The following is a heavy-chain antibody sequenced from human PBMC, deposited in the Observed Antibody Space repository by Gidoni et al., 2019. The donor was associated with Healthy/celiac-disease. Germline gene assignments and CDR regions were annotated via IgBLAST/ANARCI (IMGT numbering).Heavy chain of an antibody. CDR2: ISSNGGST. CDR3: ARGLSEWYYYDSSGYYGAPHFCGMDV. D-gene: IGHD3-22*01. Sequence: EVQLVESGGGLVQPGGSLRLSCAASGFTFSSYAMHWVRQAPGKGLEYVSAISSNGGSTYYANSVKGRFTISRDNSKNTLYLQMGSLRAEDMAVYYCARGLSEWYYYDSSGYYGAPHFCGMDVWGQGTTVTVSS. CDR1: GFTFSSYA. J-gene: IGHJ6*02. V-gene: IGHV3-64*01.